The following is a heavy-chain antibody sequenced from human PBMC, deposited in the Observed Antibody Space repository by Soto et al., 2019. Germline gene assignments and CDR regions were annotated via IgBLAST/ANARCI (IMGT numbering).Heavy chain of an antibody. D-gene: IGHD1-26*01. J-gene: IGHJ4*02. CDR3: ARAGGNVAFDY. V-gene: IGHV4-30-2*01. CDR2: IYHSGTT. CDR1: VGSITSDPFS. Sequence: LXLTCAVSVGSITSDPFSWNWVRQPPGKGLEWIGNIYHSGTTYYNPSLKSRVSISVDRSKNQFSLNLISVTAADTAVYYCARAGGNVAFDYWGQGTLVTVYS.